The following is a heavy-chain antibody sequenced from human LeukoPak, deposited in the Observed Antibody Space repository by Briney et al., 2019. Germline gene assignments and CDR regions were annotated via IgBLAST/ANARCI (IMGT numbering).Heavy chain of an antibody. Sequence: GGSLRLSCAASGFTFSSYSMNWVRQAPGKGLEWVSSISSSSSYIYYADSVKGRFTISRDNAKNSLYLQMNSLRAEDTAVYYCARANFTVSGAFDIWGQGTMVTVSS. CDR3: ARANFTVSGAFDI. J-gene: IGHJ3*02. CDR2: ISSSSSYI. D-gene: IGHD4-17*01. V-gene: IGHV3-21*01. CDR1: GFTFSSYS.